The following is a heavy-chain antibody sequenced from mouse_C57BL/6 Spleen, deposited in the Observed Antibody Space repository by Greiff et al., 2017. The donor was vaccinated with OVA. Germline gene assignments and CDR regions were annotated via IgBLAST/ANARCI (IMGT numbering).Heavy chain of an antibody. CDR2: ISDGGSYT. D-gene: IGHD2-12*01. V-gene: IGHV5-4*01. CDR1: GFTFSSYA. Sequence: EVHLVVSGGGLVKPGGSLKLSCAASGFTFSSYAMSWVRQTPEKRLEWVATISDGGSYTYYPDNVKGRFTISRDNAKNNLYLQMSHLKSEDTAMYYCAREDDRVFAYWGQGTLVTVSA. J-gene: IGHJ3*01. CDR3: AREDDRVFAY.